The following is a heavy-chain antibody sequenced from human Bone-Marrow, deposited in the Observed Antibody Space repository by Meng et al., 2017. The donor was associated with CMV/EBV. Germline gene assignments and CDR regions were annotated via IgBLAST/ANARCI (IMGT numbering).Heavy chain of an antibody. V-gene: IGHV3-53*01. D-gene: IGHD3-10*01. CDR3: ARDLYGSGSCFDN. Sequence: AGSGVTVSSNYMSWVRQAPGKGLEWVSLIFAGGATYYADSVKGRFTISRDTSKNTLYLEMNSLRADDTAVYYCARDLYGSGSCFDNWGQGTLVTVSS. J-gene: IGHJ4*02. CDR1: GVTVSSNY. CDR2: IFAGGAT.